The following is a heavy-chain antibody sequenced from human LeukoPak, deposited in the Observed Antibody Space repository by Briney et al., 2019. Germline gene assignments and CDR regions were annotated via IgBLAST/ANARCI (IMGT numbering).Heavy chain of an antibody. CDR2: IYYSGST. V-gene: IGHV4-59*01. D-gene: IGHD3-3*01. CDR3: ARNIPKYDSLDY. Sequence: SETLSLTCTDSGGSISSYYWSWIRQPPGKGLEWIGYIYYSGSTNYNPSLKSRVTISVDTSKNQFSLKLSSVTAADTAVYYCARNIPKYDSLDYWGQGTLVTVSS. J-gene: IGHJ4*02. CDR1: GGSISSYY.